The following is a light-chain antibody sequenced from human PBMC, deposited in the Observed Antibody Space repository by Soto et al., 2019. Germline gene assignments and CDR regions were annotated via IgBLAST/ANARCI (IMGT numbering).Light chain of an antibody. Sequence: EIVMTQSPATLSLSPGERATLSCRASQSVSSNLAWYQQKPGQAPRLLIYRASTRATGIPARFSGSGSGTEFILTISSLQSEDFAVYYCQHYNNWPPWTFGQGTKVEIK. CDR3: QHYNNWPPWT. V-gene: IGKV3-15*01. J-gene: IGKJ1*01. CDR2: RAS. CDR1: QSVSSN.